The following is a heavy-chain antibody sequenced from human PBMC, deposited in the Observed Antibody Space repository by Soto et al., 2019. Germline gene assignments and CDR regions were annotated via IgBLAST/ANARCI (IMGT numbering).Heavy chain of an antibody. CDR2: INHSGST. D-gene: IGHD3-10*01. Sequence: SETLSLTCAVYGGSFSGYYWSWIRQPPGKGLEWIGEINHSGSTNYNPSLKSRVTISVDTSKNQFSLKLSSVTAADTAVYYCASLVGVKYDSYYYGMDVWGQGTTVTV. V-gene: IGHV4-34*01. CDR3: ASLVGVKYDSYYYGMDV. J-gene: IGHJ6*02. CDR1: GGSFSGYY.